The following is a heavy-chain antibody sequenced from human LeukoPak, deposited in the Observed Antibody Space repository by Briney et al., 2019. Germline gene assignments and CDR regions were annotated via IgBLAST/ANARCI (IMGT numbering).Heavy chain of an antibody. D-gene: IGHD3-22*01. J-gene: IGHJ4*02. Sequence: VASVKVSCKASGYTFTSYGISWVRQAPGQGLEWMGWISAYNGNTNYAQKLQGRVTMTTDTSTSTAYMELRSLRSDDTAVYYCARDWTYYYDSSGYYLDYWGQGTLVTVSS. CDR3: ARDWTYYYDSSGYYLDY. CDR1: GYTFTSYG. CDR2: ISAYNGNT. V-gene: IGHV1-18*01.